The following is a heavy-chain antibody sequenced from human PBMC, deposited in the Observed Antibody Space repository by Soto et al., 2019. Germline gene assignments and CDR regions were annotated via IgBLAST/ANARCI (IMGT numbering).Heavy chain of an antibody. D-gene: IGHD6-19*01. J-gene: IGHJ3*02. Sequence: EVQLLESGGGLVGPGGSLRLSCAASGFTFSNYAMNWVRQAPGKGLECVSVISGSGGSAYYADSVQGRFTISRENSKRRLYMQMKRLRYEDTAIYYFLGEGSGWNSLGSFDIWGRGKMVTVTS. V-gene: IGHV3-23*01. CDR2: ISGSGGSA. CDR1: GFTFSNYA. CDR3: LGEGSGWNSLGSFDI.